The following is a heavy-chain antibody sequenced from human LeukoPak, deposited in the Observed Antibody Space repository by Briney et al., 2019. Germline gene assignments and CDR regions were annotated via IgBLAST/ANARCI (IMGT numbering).Heavy chain of an antibody. CDR1: GITLSNYA. D-gene: IGHD5-18*01. V-gene: IGHV3-23*01. CDR2: ISRSGGAT. Sequence: GGSLRLSCAASGITLSNYAMSWVRQAPGKGLEWVSTISRSGGATYYADSVKGRFTISRDNSKNTLYLQMNSLRAEDTAVYYCAKYMTAMVGFDYWGQGTLVTVSS. CDR3: AKYMTAMVGFDY. J-gene: IGHJ4*02.